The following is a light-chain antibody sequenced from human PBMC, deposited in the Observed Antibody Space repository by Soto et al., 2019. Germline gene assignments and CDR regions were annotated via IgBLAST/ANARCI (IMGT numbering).Light chain of an antibody. CDR1: SSNIGINF. CDR2: SNN. CDR3: AVWYDSLRAYV. J-gene: IGLJ1*01. Sequence: QSVLSQPPSASGTPGQRVTISCSGSSSNIGINFVYWYQQLPGTAPKLLIYSNNQRLSGVPDSFTGSRSGTSASLAIRGLQSEDEAEYYCAVWYDSLRAYVFGTGTKLTVL. V-gene: IGLV1-47*02.